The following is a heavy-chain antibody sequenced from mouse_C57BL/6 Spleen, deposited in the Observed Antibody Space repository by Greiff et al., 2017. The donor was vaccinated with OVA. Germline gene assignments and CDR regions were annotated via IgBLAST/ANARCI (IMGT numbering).Heavy chain of an antibody. Sequence: EVKLEESVPGLVKPSQSLSLTCSVTGYSITSGYYWNWIRQLPRNLLELLGYIRYDGSNNYTPSFQNRISLTRDTSKNQFFLKLNSVTTEDTATYYSARRYCDMDDWGKGTSVTVSS. CDR2: IRYDGSN. CDR1: GYSITSGYY. V-gene: IGHV3-6*01. J-gene: IGHJ4*01. CDR3: ARRYCDMDD.